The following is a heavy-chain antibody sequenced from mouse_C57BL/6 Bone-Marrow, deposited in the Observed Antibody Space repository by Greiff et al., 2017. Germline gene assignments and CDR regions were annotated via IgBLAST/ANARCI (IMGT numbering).Heavy chain of an antibody. CDR2: ISSGGSYT. J-gene: IGHJ1*03. CDR3: ARRLRLDV. CDR1: GFTFSSYG. Sequence: EVQGVESGGDLVKPGGSLKLSCAASGFTFSSYGMSWVRQTPDKRLEWVATISSGGSYTYYTDSVKGRFTIARDNAKNTLYLQISRLKAEDTARYYCARRLRLDVWGTGTTVTVSA. D-gene: IGHD2-4*01. V-gene: IGHV5-6*01.